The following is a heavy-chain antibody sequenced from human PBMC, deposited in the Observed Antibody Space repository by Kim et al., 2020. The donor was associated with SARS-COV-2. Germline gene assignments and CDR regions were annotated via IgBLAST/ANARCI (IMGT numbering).Heavy chain of an antibody. Sequence: SETLSLTCTVSGGSISSSSYYWGWIRQPPGKGLEWIGSIYYSGSTYYNPSLKSRVTISVDTSKNQFSLKLSSVTAADTAVYYCARDLLVVVPAAIASVKGYYGMDVWGQGTTVTVSS. J-gene: IGHJ6*02. CDR2: IYYSGST. CDR3: ARDLLVVVPAAIASVKGYYGMDV. CDR1: GGSISSSSYY. V-gene: IGHV4-39*07. D-gene: IGHD2-2*01.